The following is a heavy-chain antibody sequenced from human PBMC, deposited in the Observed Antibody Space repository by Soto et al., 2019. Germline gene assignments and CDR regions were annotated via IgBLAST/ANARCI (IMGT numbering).Heavy chain of an antibody. Sequence: QVQLVQSGAEVKKPGASVKVSCKASGYTFTGNYMHWVRHAPGQGFEWMGWINVNSGGTKYAQKLRGWVTVTRDTAISTASMELSRLRSDDTAVYYCARGDKLSLYPQLDYWGQGTLVTVSS. V-gene: IGHV1-2*04. J-gene: IGHJ4*02. CDR3: ARGDKLSLYPQLDY. CDR1: GYTFTGNY. D-gene: IGHD3-16*02. CDR2: INVNSGGT.